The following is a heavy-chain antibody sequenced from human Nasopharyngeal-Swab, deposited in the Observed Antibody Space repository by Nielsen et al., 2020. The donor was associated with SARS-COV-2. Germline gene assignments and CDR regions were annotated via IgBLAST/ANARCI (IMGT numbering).Heavy chain of an antibody. J-gene: IGHJ3*02. V-gene: IGHV3-48*01. CDR2: ISSSGSTI. D-gene: IGHD2-2*01. Sequence: VRQAPGKGLEWVSYISSSGSTIYYADSVKGRFTISRDNSKNTLYLQMNSLRAEDTAVYYCARSGDYCSSTSCYLSDAFDIWGQGTMVTVSS. CDR3: ARSGDYCSSTSCYLSDAFDI.